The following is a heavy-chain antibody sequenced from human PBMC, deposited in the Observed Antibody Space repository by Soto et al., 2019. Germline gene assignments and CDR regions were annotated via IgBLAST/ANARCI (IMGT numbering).Heavy chain of an antibody. V-gene: IGHV3-48*02. Sequence: PGESLKISCVASGFSLANYPMNWVRQTPGKGLEWISYSSPRGDTIYYADSVEGRFTISRDNARNSLSLHMSSLRDEDSALYYCAKGPHTNVGWPYYFESWGQGVPVTVSS. CDR1: GFSLANYP. J-gene: IGHJ4*02. D-gene: IGHD6-19*01. CDR2: SSPRGDTI. CDR3: AKGPHTNVGWPYYFES.